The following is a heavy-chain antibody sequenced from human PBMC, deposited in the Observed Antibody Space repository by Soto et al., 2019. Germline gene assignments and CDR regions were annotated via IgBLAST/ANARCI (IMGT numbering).Heavy chain of an antibody. D-gene: IGHD3-3*01. CDR2: ISGSGGST. CDR3: AKSPAGHYDFWSGYLYYFAY. Sequence: EVQLLESGGGLVQPGGSLRLSCAASGFTFSSYAMSWVRQAPGKGLEWVSAISGSGGSTYYADSVKGRFTISRDNSKNTLYLQMNSLRAEDTAVYYCAKSPAGHYDFWSGYLYYFAYWGQGTLVTVSS. V-gene: IGHV3-23*01. J-gene: IGHJ4*02. CDR1: GFTFSSYA.